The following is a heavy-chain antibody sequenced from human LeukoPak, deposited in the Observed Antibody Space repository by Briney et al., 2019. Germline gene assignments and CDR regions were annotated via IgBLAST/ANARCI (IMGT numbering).Heavy chain of an antibody. V-gene: IGHV3-7*01. J-gene: IGHJ4*02. CDR1: GFTFSSYW. Sequence: PGGSLRLSCAASGFTFSSYWMGWVRQAPGKGLEWVANIKQDGSEKYYVDSVKGRFTISRDNAKNSLYLQMNSLRAEDTAVYYCARERSSGRVDYWGQGTLVTVSS. CDR2: IKQDGSEK. D-gene: IGHD6-19*01. CDR3: ARERSSGRVDY.